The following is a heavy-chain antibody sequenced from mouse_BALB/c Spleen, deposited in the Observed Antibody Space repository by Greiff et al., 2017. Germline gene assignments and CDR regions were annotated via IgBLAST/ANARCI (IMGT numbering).Heavy chain of an antibody. D-gene: IGHD1-1*01. Sequence: EVKLQESGGGLVKPGGSLKLSCAASGFTFSSYAMSWVRQTPEKRLEWVASISSGGSTYYPDSVKGRFTISRDNARNILYLQMSSLRSEDTAMYYCARQATTVVAEEWYFDVWGAGTTVTVSS. J-gene: IGHJ1*01. CDR1: GFTFSSYA. V-gene: IGHV5-6-5*01. CDR2: ISSGGST. CDR3: ARQATTVVAEEWYFDV.